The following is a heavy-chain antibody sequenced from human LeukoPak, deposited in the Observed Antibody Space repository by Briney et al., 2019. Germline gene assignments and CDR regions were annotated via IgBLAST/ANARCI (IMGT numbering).Heavy chain of an antibody. CDR1: GLTFSSNG. CDR3: AKDRIGVAAPKAYFDY. Sequence: GGSLRLSCAASGLTFSSNGMHWVRQAPGKGLEWVAVISYDGSNKYYADSVKGRFTISRDNSKNTLYLQINSLRAEDTAVYYCAKDRIGVAAPKAYFDYWGQGTLVTVSS. CDR2: ISYDGSNK. J-gene: IGHJ4*02. D-gene: IGHD6-19*01. V-gene: IGHV3-30*18.